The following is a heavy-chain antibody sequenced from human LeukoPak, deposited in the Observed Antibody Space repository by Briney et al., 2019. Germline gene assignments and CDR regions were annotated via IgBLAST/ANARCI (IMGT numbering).Heavy chain of an antibody. Sequence: PSETLSLTCAVYGGSFSGYYWSWIRQPPGKRLEWIGEINHSGSTNYNPSLKSRVTISVDTSKNQFSLKLSSVTAADTAVYYCARVHFFVVAPYYYYMDVWGKGTTVTVSS. D-gene: IGHD3-3*01. J-gene: IGHJ6*03. CDR1: GGSFSGYY. CDR2: INHSGST. CDR3: ARVHFFVVAPYYYYMDV. V-gene: IGHV4-34*01.